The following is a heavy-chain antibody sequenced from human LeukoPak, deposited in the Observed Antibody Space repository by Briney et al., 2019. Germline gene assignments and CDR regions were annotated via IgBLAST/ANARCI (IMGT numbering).Heavy chain of an antibody. CDR1: GGSISSGGYS. CDR3: ARGPSGDSYYYYCGMDV. J-gene: IGHJ6*02. V-gene: IGHV4-30-2*01. CDR2: IYHSGST. D-gene: IGHD3-10*01. Sequence: PSQTLSLTCAVSGGSISSGGYSWSWIRQPPGKGLESIGYIYHSGSTYYNPSLKSRVTISVDRSKNQFSLKLSSVTAADTAVYYCARGPSGDSYYYYCGMDVWGQGTTVTVSS.